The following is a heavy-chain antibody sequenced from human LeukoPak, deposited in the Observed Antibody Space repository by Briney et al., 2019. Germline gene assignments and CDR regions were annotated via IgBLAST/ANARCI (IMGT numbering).Heavy chain of an antibody. CDR1: GFTFSSYA. CDR3: APTTYYYDSSGYYFDY. D-gene: IGHD3-22*01. Sequence: GGSLRLSCAASGFTFSSYAMSWVRQAPGKGLEWVSAISGSGGSTYYADSVKGRFTISRDNSKNTLYLQMNSLRAEDTAVYYCAPTTYYYDSSGYYFDYWGQGTLVTVAS. V-gene: IGHV3-23*01. CDR2: ISGSGGST. J-gene: IGHJ4*02.